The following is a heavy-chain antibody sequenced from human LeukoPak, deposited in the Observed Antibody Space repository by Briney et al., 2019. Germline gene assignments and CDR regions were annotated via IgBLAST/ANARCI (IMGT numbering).Heavy chain of an antibody. CDR2: IYYSGST. V-gene: IGHV4-39*07. D-gene: IGHD1-26*01. CDR1: GGSISSSSYY. Sequence: PSETLSLTCTVSGGSISSSSYYWGWIRQPPGKGLEWIGSIYYSGSTYYNPSLKSRVTISVDTSKNQFSLKVSSMAAADTAMYYCARGRYSGNYYAADIWGQGTMVTVSS. J-gene: IGHJ3*02. CDR3: ARGRYSGNYYAADI.